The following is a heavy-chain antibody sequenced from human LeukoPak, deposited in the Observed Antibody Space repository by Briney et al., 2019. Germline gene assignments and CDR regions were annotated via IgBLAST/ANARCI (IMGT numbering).Heavy chain of an antibody. J-gene: IGHJ4*02. CDR1: GFTFSSYG. D-gene: IGHD6-13*01. CDR3: AKAAAADPLLSDFDY. V-gene: IGHV3-33*06. Sequence: GSLRLSCAASGFTFSSYGMHWVRQAPGKGLEWVAVIWYDGSNKYYADSVKGRFTISRDNSKNTLYLQMNSLRAEDTAVYYCAKAAAADPLLSDFDYWGQGTLVTVSS. CDR2: IWYDGSNK.